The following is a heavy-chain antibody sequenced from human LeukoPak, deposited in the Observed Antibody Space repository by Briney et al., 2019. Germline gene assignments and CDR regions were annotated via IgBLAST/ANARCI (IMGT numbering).Heavy chain of an antibody. Sequence: ASVKVSCKASGYTFTSYDINWVRQATGQGLELMGWMNPNSGNTGYAQKFQGRVTMTRNTSISTAYMELSSLRSEDTAVYYCARGVRGIVGATSPGYWGQGTLVTVSS. CDR2: MNPNSGNT. CDR3: ARGVRGIVGATSPGY. V-gene: IGHV1-8*01. CDR1: GYTFTSYD. D-gene: IGHD1-26*01. J-gene: IGHJ4*02.